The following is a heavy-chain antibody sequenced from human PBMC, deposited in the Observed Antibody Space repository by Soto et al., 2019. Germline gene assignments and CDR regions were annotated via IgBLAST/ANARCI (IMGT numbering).Heavy chain of an antibody. D-gene: IGHD3-9*01. CDR3: VNPRGRYFDWLFRDAFDI. CDR1: GFTFSSYA. CDR2: ISSNGGST. V-gene: IGHV3-64D*08. J-gene: IGHJ3*02. Sequence: GGSLRLSCSASGFTFSSYAMHWVRQAPGKGLEYVSAISSNGGSTYYADSVKGRFTISRDNSKNTLYLQMSSLRAEDTAVYYCVNPRGRYFDWLFRDAFDIWGQGTMVTVSS.